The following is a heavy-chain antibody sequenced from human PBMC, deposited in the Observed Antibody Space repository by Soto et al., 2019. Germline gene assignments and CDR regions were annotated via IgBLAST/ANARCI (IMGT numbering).Heavy chain of an antibody. D-gene: IGHD2-2*02. J-gene: IGHJ6*03. Sequence: PGGSLRLSCAASGFTFSDYYMSWIRQAPGKGLEWVSYISSSGSTIYYADSVKGRFTISRDNAKNSLYLQMNSLRAEDTAVYYCARVAYCSSTSCYRGPYYYYYMDVWGKGTSVTVSS. CDR1: GFTFSDYY. V-gene: IGHV3-11*01. CDR2: ISSSGSTI. CDR3: ARVAYCSSTSCYRGPYYYYYMDV.